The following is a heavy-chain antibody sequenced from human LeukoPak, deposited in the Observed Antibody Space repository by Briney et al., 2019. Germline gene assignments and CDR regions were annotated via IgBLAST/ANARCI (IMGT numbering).Heavy chain of an antibody. V-gene: IGHV4-59*06. J-gene: IGHJ5*02. CDR3: ARAARYDSSSNPFDP. D-gene: IGHD3-22*01. Sequence: PSETLSLTCTVSGGSISSYYWSWIRQHPGKGLEWIGYIYYSGSTYYNPSLKSRVTISVDTSKNQFSLKLSSVTAADTAVYYCARAARYDSSSNPFDPWGQGTLVTVSS. CDR2: IYYSGST. CDR1: GGSISSYY.